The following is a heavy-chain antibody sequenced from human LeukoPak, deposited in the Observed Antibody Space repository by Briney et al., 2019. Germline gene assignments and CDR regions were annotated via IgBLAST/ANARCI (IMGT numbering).Heavy chain of an antibody. D-gene: IGHD5-18*01. CDR1: GGSFSGYY. CDR3: ARYSYGYLSY. V-gene: IGHV4-34*01. Sequence: SETLSLTCAVYGGSFSGYYWSWIRQPPGKGPEWIGEINHSGSTNYNPSLKSRVTISVDTSKNQFSLKLSSVTAADTAVYYCARYSYGYLSYWGQGTLVTVSS. J-gene: IGHJ4*02. CDR2: INHSGST.